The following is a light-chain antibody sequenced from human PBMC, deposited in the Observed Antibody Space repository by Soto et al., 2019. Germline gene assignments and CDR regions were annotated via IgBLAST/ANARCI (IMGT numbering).Light chain of an antibody. CDR1: QSVDDRF. V-gene: IGKV3-20*01. CDR2: RVS. J-gene: IGKJ1*01. CDR3: QQYNTSPPT. Sequence: EIVLTQSPGSLSLSPGERATLSCRASQSVDDRFLAWYQQKLGQAPRLLIHRVSTRAPGVPDRFSGSGSGTDFTLIISRLGPEDFAVYYCQQYNTSPPTFGQGTKV.